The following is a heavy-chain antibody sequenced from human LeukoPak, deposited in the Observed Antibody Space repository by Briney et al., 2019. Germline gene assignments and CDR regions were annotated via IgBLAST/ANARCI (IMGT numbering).Heavy chain of an antibody. V-gene: IGHV5-51*01. D-gene: IGHD3-22*01. Sequence: GESLKISCKGSGYSFTSYWIGWVRQMPGKGLEWMGIIYPGDSDTRYSPSFQGQVTISADKSISTAYLQWSSLKASDTAMYYCARSYYDSSGYYPQHYYFDYWGQGTLVTVSS. CDR1: GYSFTSYW. J-gene: IGHJ4*02. CDR2: IYPGDSDT. CDR3: ARSYYDSSGYYPQHYYFDY.